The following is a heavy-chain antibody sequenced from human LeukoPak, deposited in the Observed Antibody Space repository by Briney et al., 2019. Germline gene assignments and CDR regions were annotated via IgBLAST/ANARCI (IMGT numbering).Heavy chain of an antibody. D-gene: IGHD6-13*01. V-gene: IGHV3-7*01. Sequence: GGSLRLSCAASGFTFSSYWMTWVRQAPGKGLEWVANIKQDGSEKYYVDSVKGRFTISRDNAKSSLYLQMNSLRDEDTAVYYCARDGSSWPTQKVNWFDPWGQGTLVTVSS. CDR3: ARDGSSWPTQKVNWFDP. CDR1: GFTFSSYW. J-gene: IGHJ5*02. CDR2: IKQDGSEK.